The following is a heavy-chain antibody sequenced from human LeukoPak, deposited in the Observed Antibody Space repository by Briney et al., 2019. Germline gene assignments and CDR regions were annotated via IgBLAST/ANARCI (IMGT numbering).Heavy chain of an antibody. Sequence: SETLSFTCTVSGGSISSSPYYWGWIRQPPGKGLEWIGNNYYSGSTYYNPSLKTRVTISVDTSKNQFSLKLTSVTAADTAVYYCARRAPVDGNWPRPLDYWGQGSLVTVSS. CDR1: GGSISSSPYY. CDR3: ARRAPVDGNWPRPLDY. D-gene: IGHD6-19*01. V-gene: IGHV4-39*01. J-gene: IGHJ4*02. CDR2: NYYSGST.